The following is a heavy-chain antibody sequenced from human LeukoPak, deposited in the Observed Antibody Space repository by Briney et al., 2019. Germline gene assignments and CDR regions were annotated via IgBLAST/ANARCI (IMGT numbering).Heavy chain of an antibody. CDR3: ARSVFTQPAALDS. J-gene: IGHJ4*02. Sequence: PGGSLRLSCAASGFTFSDYYMSWVRQVPGKGLEWVSYISSSASTTYYSGSVKGRFTISRNYAKNSLYLQMNSLRADDTAVYYCARSVFTQPAALDSWGQGTLVTVSS. CDR1: GFTFSDYY. D-gene: IGHD2-2*01. V-gene: IGHV3-11*01. CDR2: ISSSASTT.